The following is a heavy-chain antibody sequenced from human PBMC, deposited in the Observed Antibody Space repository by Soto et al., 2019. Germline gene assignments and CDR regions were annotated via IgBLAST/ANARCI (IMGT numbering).Heavy chain of an antibody. CDR3: ARGRYYDFWSGPKSRWFDP. CDR2: INAGNGNT. Sequence: EASVKVSCKASGYTFTSYAMHWVRQAPGQRLEWMGWINAGNGNTKYSQKFQGRVTITRDTSASTAYMELSSLRSEDTAVHYCARGRYYDFWSGPKSRWFDPWGQGTLVTVSS. V-gene: IGHV1-3*01. J-gene: IGHJ5*02. CDR1: GYTFTSYA. D-gene: IGHD3-3*01.